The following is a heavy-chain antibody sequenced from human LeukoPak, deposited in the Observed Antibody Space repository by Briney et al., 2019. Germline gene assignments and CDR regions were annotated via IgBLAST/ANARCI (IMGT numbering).Heavy chain of an antibody. CDR3: ARVRRIAARHFDY. J-gene: IGHJ4*02. CDR1: GGSISSSSYY. D-gene: IGHD6-6*01. Sequence: PSETLSLTCTVSGGSISSSSYYWGWIRQPPGKGLEWIGSIYYSGSTYYNPSLKSRVTISVDTSKNQFSLKLSSVTAADTAVYYCARVRRIAARHFDYWGQGTLVTVSS. V-gene: IGHV4-39*07. CDR2: IYYSGST.